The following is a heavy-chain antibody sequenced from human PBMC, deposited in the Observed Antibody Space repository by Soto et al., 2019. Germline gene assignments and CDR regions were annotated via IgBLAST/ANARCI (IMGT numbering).Heavy chain of an antibody. V-gene: IGHV1-8*01. J-gene: IGHJ5*02. CDR3: ARGPASWGPYEGGLFDP. CDR2: MNPNSGNT. CDR1: GYTFTSYD. D-gene: IGHD3-16*01. Sequence: ASVKVSCKASGYTFTSYDINWVRQATGQGLEWMGWMNPNSGNTGYAQKFQGRVTMTRNTSISTAYMELSSLRSEDTAVYYCARGPASWGPYEGGLFDPWGQGTLVTVSS.